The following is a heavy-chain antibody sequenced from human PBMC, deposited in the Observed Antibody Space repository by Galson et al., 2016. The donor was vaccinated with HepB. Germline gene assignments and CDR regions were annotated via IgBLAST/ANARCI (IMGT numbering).Heavy chain of an antibody. V-gene: IGHV3-48*03. D-gene: IGHD3-10*01. CDR1: GFTFSTFE. Sequence: SLRLSCAASGFTFSTFEMNWVRQAPGKGLEWVSFISSIGTTKYYSDSVKGRFTISRDNAKNSLYLQMNSLRAEDTVVYYCVRYGVIDAFDVWGQGTLVTVSS. J-gene: IGHJ3*01. CDR2: ISSIGTTK. CDR3: VRYGVIDAFDV.